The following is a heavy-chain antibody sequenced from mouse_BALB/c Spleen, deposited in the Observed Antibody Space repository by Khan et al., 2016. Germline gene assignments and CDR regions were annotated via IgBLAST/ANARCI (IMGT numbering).Heavy chain of an antibody. CDR3: ARGANSFRVFDN. V-gene: IGHV1-7*01. Sequence: QVQLQQSGAELAKPGASVKMSCKASGYSFTSYWMHWVKQRPGQGLEWIGYIIPNTGYTEHNQKFKDMATLTADKSSTTAYMQLSSLTSEDSAVYYCARGANSFRVFDNWGQGTTLTVSS. CDR2: IIPNTGYT. CDR1: GYSFTSYW. D-gene: IGHD1-2*01. J-gene: IGHJ2*01.